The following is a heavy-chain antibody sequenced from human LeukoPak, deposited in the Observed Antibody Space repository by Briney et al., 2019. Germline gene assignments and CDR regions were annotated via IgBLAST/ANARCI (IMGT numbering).Heavy chain of an antibody. CDR2: IYSGGST. CDR3: ASGEGYGYDY. J-gene: IGHJ4*02. Sequence: PGGSLRLSCAASGFTVSSRYMSWVRQAPGKGLEYVSVIYSGGSTNYADSVKGRFTISRDISKNTLYLQMNSLRAEDTAVYYCASGEGYGYDYWGQGTLVTVSS. CDR1: GFTVSSRY. V-gene: IGHV3-53*05. D-gene: IGHD5-18*01.